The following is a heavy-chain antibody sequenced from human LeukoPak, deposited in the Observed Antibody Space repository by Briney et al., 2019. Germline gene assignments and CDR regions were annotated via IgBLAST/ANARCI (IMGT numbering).Heavy chain of an antibody. V-gene: IGHV5-51*01. CDR1: GFSFTTDW. Sequence: KGGESLKISCQGSGFSFTTDWIVWVRQTPGKGLEWLGILHPSDSNIIYSPSLQGQVTISVDKSISTAYLQWSSLKASDTAIYYCARSRPLFLSPDAFDVWGEGTMVTVSS. D-gene: IGHD3-3*01. CDR3: ARSRPLFLSPDAFDV. CDR2: LHPSDSNI. J-gene: IGHJ3*01.